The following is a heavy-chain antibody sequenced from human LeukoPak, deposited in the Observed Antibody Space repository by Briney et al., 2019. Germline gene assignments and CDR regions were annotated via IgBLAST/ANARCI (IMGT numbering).Heavy chain of an antibody. Sequence: ASVKVSCKASGDTFTGYYMHWVRQAPGQGLEWRGWINPDSGGTNYAQKFQGRVTMTRDTSISTAYMELSRLRSDDTAVYYCARDRWGAARPGEYNWFDPWGQGTLVTVSS. D-gene: IGHD6-6*01. J-gene: IGHJ5*02. CDR1: GDTFTGYY. CDR3: ARDRWGAARPGEYNWFDP. V-gene: IGHV1-2*02. CDR2: INPDSGGT.